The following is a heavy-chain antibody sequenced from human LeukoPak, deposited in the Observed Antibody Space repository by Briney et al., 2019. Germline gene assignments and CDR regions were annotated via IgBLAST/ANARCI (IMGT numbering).Heavy chain of an antibody. V-gene: IGHV3-23*01. CDR2: ISSSSSYI. D-gene: IGHD3-9*01. CDR3: ASRGLLRYFDWLPDYYYYGMDV. CDR1: GFTFSSYA. J-gene: IGHJ6*02. Sequence: PGGSLRLSCAASGFTFSSYAMSWVRQAPGKGLEWVSSISSSSSYIYYADSVKGRFTISRDNSKNTLYLQMNSLRAEDTAVYYCASRGLLRYFDWLPDYYYYGMDVWGQGTTVTVSS.